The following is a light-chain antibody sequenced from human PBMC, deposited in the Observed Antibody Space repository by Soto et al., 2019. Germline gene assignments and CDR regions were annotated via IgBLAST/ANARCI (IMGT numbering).Light chain of an antibody. J-gene: IGLJ1*01. CDR3: CSYAGSATLYV. Sequence: QSALTQPASVSGSPGQSITISCTGTSSGVGSYNLVSWYQQHPGKAPKLMIYEGSKRPSGVSSRFSGSKSGNTASLTISGLQAEDEADYHCCSYAGSATLYVFGTGTKVTVL. V-gene: IGLV2-23*01. CDR1: SSGVGSYNL. CDR2: EGS.